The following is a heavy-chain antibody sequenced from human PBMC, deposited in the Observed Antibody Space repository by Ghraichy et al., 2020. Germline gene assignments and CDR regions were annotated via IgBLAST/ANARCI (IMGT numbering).Heavy chain of an antibody. CDR2: ISSSGSTI. CDR1: GFTFSDYY. J-gene: IGHJ6*02. V-gene: IGHV3-11*04. Sequence: GESLNISCAASGFTFSDYYMSWIRQAPGKGLEWVSYISSSGSTIYYADSVKGRFTISRDNSKNTLNLQMNSLRPEDTAVYYCAKDDIGYCNSMSCYSGMDVWGQGTTVTVSS. CDR3: AKDDIGYCNSMSCYSGMDV. D-gene: IGHD2-2*02.